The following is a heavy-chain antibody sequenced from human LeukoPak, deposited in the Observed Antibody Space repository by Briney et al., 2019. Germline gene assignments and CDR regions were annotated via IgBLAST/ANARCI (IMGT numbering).Heavy chain of an antibody. CDR1: GGSISSGGYY. J-gene: IGHJ4*02. V-gene: IGHV4-30-2*01. CDR2: IYHSGST. Sequence: SQTLSLTCTVSGGSISSGGYYWSWIRQPPGKGLEWIGYIYHSGSTYYNPSLKSRVTISVDRSKNQFSLKLSSVTAADTAVYYCARVLRYSGYDFDYWGQGTLVTVSS. CDR3: ARVLRYSGYDFDY. D-gene: IGHD5-12*01.